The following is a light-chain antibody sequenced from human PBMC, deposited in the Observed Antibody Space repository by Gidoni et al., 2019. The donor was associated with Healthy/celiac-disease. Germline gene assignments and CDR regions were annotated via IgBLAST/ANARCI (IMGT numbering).Light chain of an antibody. J-gene: IGLJ2*01. V-gene: IGLV2-14*01. CDR3: SSYTSSSTLGVV. Sequence: QSALTQPASVSGSPGQSITISCTGTSSDVGGYNYVSWYPPPPGKAPKLMIYEVSNRPSGVSNRFSGSKSGNTASLTISGLQAEDEADYYCSSYTSSSTLGVVFGGGTKLTVL. CDR1: SSDVGGYNY. CDR2: EVS.